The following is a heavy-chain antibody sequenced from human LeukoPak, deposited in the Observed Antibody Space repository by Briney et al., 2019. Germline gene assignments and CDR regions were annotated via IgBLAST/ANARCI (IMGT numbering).Heavy chain of an antibody. CDR1: GASVTTTNYS. CDR3: ARNLRGLPSDS. Sequence: WVSLSCTCAVSGASVTTTNYSWAWIRQPHGKGLEWLGTVSYNDITYYNPSLLGRVAVSRGTSKTRFSLDLTSVTTEDTAVYFCARNLRGLPSDSWGRGILVTVTS. J-gene: IGHJ5*01. V-gene: IGHV4-39*01. CDR2: VSYNDIT. D-gene: IGHD4-17*01.